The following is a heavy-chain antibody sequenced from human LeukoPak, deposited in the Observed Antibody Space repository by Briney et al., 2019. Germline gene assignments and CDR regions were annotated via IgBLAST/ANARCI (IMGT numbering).Heavy chain of an antibody. V-gene: IGHV4-61*02. J-gene: IGHJ3*02. CDR3: ARGPYSYDSSGAFDI. CDR1: GDSISSGDYY. Sequence: PSETLSLTCTVSGDSISSGDYYWSWIRQPAGKGLEWIGRISGSGSTNHNPSLKSRVTISVDTSKNQFSLKLSSVTAADTAVYFCARGPYSYDSSGAFDIWGQGTMVTVSS. CDR2: ISGSGST. D-gene: IGHD3-22*01.